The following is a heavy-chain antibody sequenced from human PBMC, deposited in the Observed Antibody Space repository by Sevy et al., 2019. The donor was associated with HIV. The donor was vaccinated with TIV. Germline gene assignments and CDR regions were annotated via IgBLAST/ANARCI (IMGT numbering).Heavy chain of an antibody. Sequence: GGSLRLSCAASGFTFSSYWMHWVRQAPGKGLVWVSRINSDGSSTSYADSVKGRFTISRDNAKNTLYLQMNSLRAEDTDVYYCARGKYYDILTGYTRDYFDYWGQGTLVTVSS. J-gene: IGHJ4*02. D-gene: IGHD3-9*01. V-gene: IGHV3-74*01. CDR3: ARGKYYDILTGYTRDYFDY. CDR1: GFTFSSYW. CDR2: INSDGSST.